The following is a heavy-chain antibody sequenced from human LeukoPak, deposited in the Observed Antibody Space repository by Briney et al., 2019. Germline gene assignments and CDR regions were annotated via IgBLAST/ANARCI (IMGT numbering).Heavy chain of an antibody. V-gene: IGHV3-74*01. CDR2: INADGSTA. D-gene: IGHD6-13*01. CDR3: ARKRIAIDY. CDR1: GFTFGNSW. J-gene: IGHJ4*02. Sequence: GGSLRLSCAASGFTFGNSWVHWVRQAPGKGLVWVSLINADGSTATYADSVKGRFTISRDNARNTLSLQMNSLTIEDTAVYYCARKRIAIDYWGQGTLVTVSS.